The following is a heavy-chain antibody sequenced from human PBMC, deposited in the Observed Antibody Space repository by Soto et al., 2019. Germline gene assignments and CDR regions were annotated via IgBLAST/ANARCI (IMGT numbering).Heavy chain of an antibody. CDR1: GFTFRCFS. CDR2: ISRTSNYR. J-gene: IGHJ3*02. V-gene: IGHV3-21*01. Sequence: PGGALRLSFAASGFTFRCFSMNWVRPAPGKGLEWVSSISRTSNYRFYADSVRGRFTISRGNAENSLFLQMNSLRAEDTAVYYCARAFLREDAFDIWGRGTMVTVSS. CDR3: ARAFLREDAFDI. D-gene: IGHD4-17*01.